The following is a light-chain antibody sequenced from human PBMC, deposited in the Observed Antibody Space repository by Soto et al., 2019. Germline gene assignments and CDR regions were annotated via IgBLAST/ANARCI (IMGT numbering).Light chain of an antibody. CDR3: CSYAGSSTYV. Sequence: QSALTQPRSVSGSPGQSVTISCTGTSSDVGGYDYVSWYQQHPGKAPKLMIYDVTERPSGVPDRFSGSKSANTASLTISGLQAEDEADYYCCSYAGSSTYVFGTGTRSPS. J-gene: IGLJ1*01. V-gene: IGLV2-11*01. CDR1: SSDVGGYDY. CDR2: DVT.